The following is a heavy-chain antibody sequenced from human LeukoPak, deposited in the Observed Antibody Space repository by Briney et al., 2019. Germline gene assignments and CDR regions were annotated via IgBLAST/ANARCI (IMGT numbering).Heavy chain of an antibody. CDR2: IYTSGST. V-gene: IGHV4-61*02. J-gene: IGHJ4*02. D-gene: IGHD3-10*01. CDR3: ARYMVKYYYGSGPWYYFDY. CDR1: GGSISSGSYY. Sequence: SETLSLTCTVSGGSISSGSYYWSWIRQPAGKGLEWIGRIYTSGSTNYNPSLKSRVTISVDTSKNQFSLKLSSVTAADTAVYYCARYMVKYYYGSGPWYYFDYWGQGTLVTVSS.